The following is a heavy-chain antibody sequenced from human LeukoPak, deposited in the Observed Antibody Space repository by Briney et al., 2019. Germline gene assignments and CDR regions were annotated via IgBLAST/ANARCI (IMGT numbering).Heavy chain of an antibody. CDR3: AKCMIVASPGDDAFDI. V-gene: IGHV3-23*01. Sequence: GGSLRLSCAASGFSFNTHAMNWVRQAPGKGLEWVSVICGSGTITHYADSVKGGCTISRDNSKNTLYLQMTRLRGEDTAVYYCAKCMIVASPGDDAFDIWGQGTMVTVSS. CDR2: ICGSGTIT. J-gene: IGHJ3*02. CDR1: GFSFNTHA. D-gene: IGHD3-22*01.